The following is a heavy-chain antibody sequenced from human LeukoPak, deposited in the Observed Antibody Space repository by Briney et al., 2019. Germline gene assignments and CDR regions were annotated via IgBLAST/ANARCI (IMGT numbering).Heavy chain of an antibody. CDR2: ISGSGGST. D-gene: IGHD2/OR15-2a*01. Sequence: PGGSLRLSCAASGFTFSSYDMSWVRQAPGKGLEWVSAISGSGGSTYYADSVKGRFTISRDNSKNTLYLQMNSLRAEDTAVYYCANGPLSLRYFDYWGQGTLVTVSS. V-gene: IGHV3-23*01. CDR3: ANGPLSLRYFDY. CDR1: GFTFSSYD. J-gene: IGHJ4*02.